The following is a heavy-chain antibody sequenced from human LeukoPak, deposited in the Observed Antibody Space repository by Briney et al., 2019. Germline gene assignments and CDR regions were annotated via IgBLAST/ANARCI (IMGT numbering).Heavy chain of an antibody. CDR3: ASSLGVEDAFDI. J-gene: IGHJ3*02. Sequence: NPSETLSLTCTVSDGSISSYYWSWIRQPPGKGLEWIGYIYTSGSTNYNPSLKSRVTISVDTSKNQFSLKLSSVTAADTAVYYCASSLGVEDAFDIWGQGTMVTVSS. V-gene: IGHV4-4*09. D-gene: IGHD3-3*01. CDR2: IYTSGST. CDR1: DGSISSYY.